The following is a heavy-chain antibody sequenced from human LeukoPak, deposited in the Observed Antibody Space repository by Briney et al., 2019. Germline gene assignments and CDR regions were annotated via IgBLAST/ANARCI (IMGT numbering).Heavy chain of an antibody. CDR2: INHSGST. V-gene: IGHV4-39*07. CDR1: GGSISSSSYY. Sequence: PSETLSLTCTVSGGSISSSSYYWSWIRQPPGKGLEWIGEINHSGSTNYNPSLKSRVTISVDTSKNQFSLKLSSVTAADTAVYYCARYYYDSSGSFDYWGQGTLVTVSS. D-gene: IGHD3-22*01. CDR3: ARYYYDSSGSFDY. J-gene: IGHJ4*02.